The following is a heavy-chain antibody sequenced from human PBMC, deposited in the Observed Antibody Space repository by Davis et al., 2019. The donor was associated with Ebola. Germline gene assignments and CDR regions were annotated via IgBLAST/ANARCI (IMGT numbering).Heavy chain of an antibody. Sequence: PGGSLRLSCAASGFTLSSYWMHWVRQAPGKGLVWVSRIDTDVSSTNYADSVKGRFTISRDNSKNTLYLQMNSLRAEDTALYYCAKQAGTSWGDFYFDYWGQGTLVTVSS. CDR2: IDTDVSST. J-gene: IGHJ4*02. V-gene: IGHV3-74*01. D-gene: IGHD2-21*02. CDR1: GFTLSSYW. CDR3: AKQAGTSWGDFYFDY.